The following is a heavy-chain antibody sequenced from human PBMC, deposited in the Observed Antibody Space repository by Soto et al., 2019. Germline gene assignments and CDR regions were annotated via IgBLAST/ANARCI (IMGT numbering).Heavy chain of an antibody. J-gene: IGHJ3*02. CDR3: ARAPPPYCGGDCYSDAFDI. CDR1: GFTFSSYG. V-gene: IGHV3-33*01. Sequence: GGSLRLSCAASGFTFSSYGMHWVRQAPGKGLEWVAVIWYDGSNKYYADSVKGRFTISRDNSKNTLYLQMNSLRAEDTAVYYCARAPPPYCGGDCYSDAFDIWGQGTMVTVSS. CDR2: IWYDGSNK. D-gene: IGHD2-21*02.